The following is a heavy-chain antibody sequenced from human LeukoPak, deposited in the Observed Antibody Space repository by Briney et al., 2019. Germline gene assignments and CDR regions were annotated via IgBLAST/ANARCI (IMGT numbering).Heavy chain of an antibody. J-gene: IGHJ6*03. V-gene: IGHV1-2*02. Sequence: ASVKVSCKASGYTFTSYDINWVRQAPGQGLEWMGWINPNSGGTNYAQKFQGRVTMTRDTSISTAYLELSRLTSDDTAVYYCARGGLPIYYYYMDVRGKGTTVTISS. CDR2: INPNSGGT. D-gene: IGHD3-16*01. CDR3: ARGGLPIYYYYMDV. CDR1: GYTFTSYD.